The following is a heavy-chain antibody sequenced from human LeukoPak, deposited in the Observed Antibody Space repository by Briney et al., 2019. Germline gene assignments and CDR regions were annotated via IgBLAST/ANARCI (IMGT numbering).Heavy chain of an antibody. J-gene: IGHJ4*02. V-gene: IGHV1-3*01. CDR2: INAGNGNT. CDR3: ATSPAKIAVADTGTQTNDY. CDR1: GYTFTSHA. D-gene: IGHD6-19*01. Sequence: ASVKVSCKASGYTFTSHAMHWVRQAPGQRLEWMGWINAGNGNTKYSQKFQGRVTITRDTSASTAHMELSSLRSEDTAVYYCATSPAKIAVADTGTQTNDYWGQGTLVTVSS.